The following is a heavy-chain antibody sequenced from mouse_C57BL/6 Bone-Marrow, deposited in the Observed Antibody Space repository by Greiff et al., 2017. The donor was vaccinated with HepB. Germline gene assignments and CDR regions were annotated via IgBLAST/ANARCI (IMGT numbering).Heavy chain of an antibody. CDR1: GYTFTSYW. D-gene: IGHD1-1*01. CDR3: ARSEYYGSRKGFAY. Sequence: QVQLQQPGAELVMPGASVKLSCKASGYTFTSYWMHWVKQRPGQGLEWIGEIDPSDSYTNYNQKFKGKSTLTVDKSSSTAYMQLSSLTSEDSAVDYCARSEYYGSRKGFAYWGQGTLVTVSA. V-gene: IGHV1-69*01. CDR2: IDPSDSYT. J-gene: IGHJ3*01.